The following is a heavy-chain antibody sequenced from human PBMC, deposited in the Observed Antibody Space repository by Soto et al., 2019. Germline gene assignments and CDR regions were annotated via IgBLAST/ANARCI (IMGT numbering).Heavy chain of an antibody. D-gene: IGHD2-21*01. Sequence: SPALTRTVSGGSISSGGYYWSWIRQHPGKGLEWIGYIYYSGSTYYNPSLKSRVTISVDTSKNQFSLKLSSVTAADTAVYYCARNSRTVHPSLFASCGQGSLVIVSS. CDR3: ARNSRTVHPSLFAS. CDR2: IYYSGST. V-gene: IGHV4-31*03. J-gene: IGHJ1*01. CDR1: GGSISSGGYY.